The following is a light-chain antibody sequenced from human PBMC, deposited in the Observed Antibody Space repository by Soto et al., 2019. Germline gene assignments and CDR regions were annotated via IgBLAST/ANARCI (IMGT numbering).Light chain of an antibody. Sequence: QSVLTQPASVSRSPGQSITIPCKGTSNDIGAYNYVSWYQQHPGKVPKLMIFDVSYRPSGISDRFSGSKSGNTASLTISGLQPEDEADYYCSSYGASSTLFGGGTKLTVL. CDR3: SSYGASSTL. CDR2: DVS. CDR1: SNDIGAYNY. J-gene: IGLJ2*01. V-gene: IGLV2-14*03.